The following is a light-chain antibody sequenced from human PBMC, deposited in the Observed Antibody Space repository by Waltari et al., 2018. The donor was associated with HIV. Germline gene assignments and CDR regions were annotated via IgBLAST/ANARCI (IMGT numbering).Light chain of an antibody. CDR1: SSDVGAYNY. CDR2: DVK. Sequence: QSALTQPRSVSGSPGQSVTISCTGTSSDVGAYNYVSWYQPHPGKAPNLRVYDVKKRPSCVPDRFSGSKSGNTASLTISGLQAEDGADYYCCSYAGSYTYVFGTGTKVTVL. J-gene: IGLJ1*01. CDR3: CSYAGSYTYV. V-gene: IGLV2-11*01.